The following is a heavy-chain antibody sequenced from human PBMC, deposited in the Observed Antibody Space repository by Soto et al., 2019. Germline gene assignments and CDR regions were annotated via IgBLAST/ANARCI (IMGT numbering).Heavy chain of an antibody. CDR2: IYWDDSK. V-gene: IGHV2-5*02. Sequence: QITLKESGPTLVKPTQTLTLTCTFSGFSLSTSGVGVGWIRQPPGKALEWLAVIYWDDSKHYSPSLKSRITLTQHTSKTQVVLTMTNMDPVDTATYYCAHKGYRDYPIDYWGQGTLVTVSS. CDR3: AHKGYRDYPIDY. CDR1: GFSLSTSGVG. J-gene: IGHJ4*02. D-gene: IGHD4-17*01.